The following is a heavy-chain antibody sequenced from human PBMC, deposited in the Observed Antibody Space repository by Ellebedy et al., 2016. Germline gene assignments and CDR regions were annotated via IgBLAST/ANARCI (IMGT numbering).Heavy chain of an antibody. CDR2: ISAGGETT. CDR3: RPGHYANL. J-gene: IGHJ5*02. V-gene: IGHV3-23*01. Sequence: GESLKISXAASGFSFSSYAMSWVRRAPGKGLEWVATISAGGETTYFADSMRGRFTVSRDNSKSTLYLHMNSLRVDDTAVYYCRPGHYANLWGHGTLVTVSS. D-gene: IGHD4-17*01. CDR1: GFSFSSYA.